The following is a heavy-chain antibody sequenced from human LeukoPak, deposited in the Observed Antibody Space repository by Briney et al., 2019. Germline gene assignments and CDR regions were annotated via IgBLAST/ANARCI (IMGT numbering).Heavy chain of an antibody. V-gene: IGHV1-69*05. D-gene: IGHD1-26*01. CDR1: GGTFSSYA. CDR2: IIPIFGTA. J-gene: IGHJ4*02. CDR3: ASSLHSGSSYFDY. Sequence: GSSVKVPCKASGGTFSSYAISWVRQAPGQGLEWMGRIIPIFGTANYAQKFQGRVTITTDESTSTAYMELSSLRSEDTAVYYCASSLHSGSSYFDYWGQGTLVTVSS.